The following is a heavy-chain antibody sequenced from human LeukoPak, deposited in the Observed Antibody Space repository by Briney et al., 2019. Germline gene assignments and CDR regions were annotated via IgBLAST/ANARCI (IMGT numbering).Heavy chain of an antibody. Sequence: PGRSLGPSCAASGFTFSRYGMHWVRQAPGKGLEWVTAISYDGSNKYYADSVKGRFTISRDNSKNTLYVQMNSLRAEDTAVYYCARDSPHYDSSGYLPNTCDYWGQGTLVTVSS. CDR2: ISYDGSNK. V-gene: IGHV3-30*04. CDR1: GFTFSRYG. CDR3: ARDSPHYDSSGYLPNTCDY. D-gene: IGHD3-22*01. J-gene: IGHJ4*02.